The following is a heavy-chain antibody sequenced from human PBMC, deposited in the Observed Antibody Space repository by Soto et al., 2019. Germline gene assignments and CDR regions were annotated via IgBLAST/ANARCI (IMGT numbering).Heavy chain of an antibody. V-gene: IGHV4-59*08. CDR3: LRGRGRYCSSTSCFAEWYYYYMDV. J-gene: IGHJ6*03. Sequence: QVQLQESGPGLVKPSETLSLTCTVSGGSISSYYWSWIRQPPGKGLEWIGYIYYSGSTNCNPSLKSRVTISVVTSKNQFSLKLSSVTAADTAVYYCLRGRGRYCSSTSCFAEWYYYYMDVWGKGTTVTVSS. D-gene: IGHD2-2*01. CDR2: IYYSGST. CDR1: GGSISSYY.